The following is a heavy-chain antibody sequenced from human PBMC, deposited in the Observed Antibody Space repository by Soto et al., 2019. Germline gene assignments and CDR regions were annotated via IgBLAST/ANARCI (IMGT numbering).Heavy chain of an antibody. CDR1: GASVTSDY. D-gene: IGHD3-3*01. CDR3: ARYYDFWTGLDY. Sequence: QVQLQESGPRLVKPSETLSLTCSVSGASVTSDYWSWIRQPPEKGLEWIGYMHHSGTANYNPSLKRRVTIPVDTSKNKFSLRLNSVTAADTALYYCARYYDFWTGLDYWGQGTLVTVSS. CDR2: MHHSGTA. J-gene: IGHJ4*02. V-gene: IGHV4-59*08.